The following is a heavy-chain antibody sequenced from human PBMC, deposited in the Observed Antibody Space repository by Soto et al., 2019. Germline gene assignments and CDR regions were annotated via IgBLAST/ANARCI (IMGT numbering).Heavy chain of an antibody. CDR3: ARAPGRDGYNLDF. D-gene: IGHD5-12*01. CDR1: GGSVSSGIYY. CDR2: IFYSGTT. Sequence: PSEPLSLTCTVSGGSVSSGIYYWSWIRQSPGKGLEWIGYIFYSGTTKYNPSLKSRVTISLDTSKNQFSLKLTSVTAADTAVYYCARAPGRDGYNLDFWGQGTLVTVSS. J-gene: IGHJ4*02. V-gene: IGHV4-61*01.